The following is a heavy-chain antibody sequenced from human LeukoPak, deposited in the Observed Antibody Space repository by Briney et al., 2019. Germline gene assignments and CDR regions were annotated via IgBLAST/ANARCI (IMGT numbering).Heavy chain of an antibody. V-gene: IGHV4-31*11. J-gene: IGHJ3*02. CDR3: ASKGDDAFDI. D-gene: IGHD1-26*01. CDR1: GGSFSGYY. CDR2: IYYSGTT. Sequence: PSETLSLTCAVYGGSFSGYYWTWIRQHPGKGLEWIGYIYYSGTTFYNPSLKSRLTMSVDTSKNQFSLKLSSVTAADTAVYYCASKGDDAFDIWGQGTMVTVSS.